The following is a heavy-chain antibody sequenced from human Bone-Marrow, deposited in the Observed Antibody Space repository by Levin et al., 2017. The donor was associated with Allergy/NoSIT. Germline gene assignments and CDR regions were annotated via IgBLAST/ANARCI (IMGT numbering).Heavy chain of an antibody. J-gene: IGHJ4*02. Sequence: PGGSLRLSCAASGFTVSSNYMSWVRQAPGKGLEWVSVIYSGGSTYYADSVKGRFTISRDNSKNTPYLQMNSLRAEDTAVYYCAVRGVRYCSGGSCYPQVDYWGQGTLVTVSS. CDR3: AVRGVRYCSGGSCYPQVDY. CDR2: IYSGGST. V-gene: IGHV3-53*01. CDR1: GFTVSSNY. D-gene: IGHD2-15*01.